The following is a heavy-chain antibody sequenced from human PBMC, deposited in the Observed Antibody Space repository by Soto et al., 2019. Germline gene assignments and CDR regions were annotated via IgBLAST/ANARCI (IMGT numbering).Heavy chain of an antibody. Sequence: GGSLRLSCAASGFTFSSYAMSWVRQAPGKGLEWVSAISGSGGSTYYADSVKGRFTISRDNSKNTLYLQMNSLRAEDTAVYYCAKGSSKGCYSNDYYYYYMDVWGKGTTVTVSS. J-gene: IGHJ6*03. V-gene: IGHV3-23*01. D-gene: IGHD4-4*01. CDR3: AKGSSKGCYSNDYYYYYMDV. CDR2: ISGSGGST. CDR1: GFTFSSYA.